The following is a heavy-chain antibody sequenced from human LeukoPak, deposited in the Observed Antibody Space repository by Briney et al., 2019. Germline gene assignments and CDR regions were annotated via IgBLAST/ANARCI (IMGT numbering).Heavy chain of an antibody. Sequence: SETLSLTCTVSGGSISSGDYYWSWIRQPPGKGLERIGYIYYSGSNYYNPSLKSRVTISVDTSKNQFSLKLSSVTAADTAVYYCTRYCSGGSCYENNWFDPWGQGTLVTVSS. V-gene: IGHV4-30-4*01. CDR3: TRYCSGGSCYENNWFDP. J-gene: IGHJ5*02. CDR1: GGSISSGDYY. D-gene: IGHD2-15*01. CDR2: IYYSGSN.